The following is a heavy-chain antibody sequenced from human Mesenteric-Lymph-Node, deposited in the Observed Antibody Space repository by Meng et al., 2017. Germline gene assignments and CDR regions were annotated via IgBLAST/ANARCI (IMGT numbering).Heavy chain of an antibody. CDR2: IYASGST. CDR1: SGSISSSSYY. V-gene: IGHV4-61*02. CDR3: ARGYCSGGSCYYYYYGMDV. Sequence: SETLSLTCTVSSGSISSSSYYWSWIRQPAGKGLEWIGRIYASGSTKYNPSLKSRVTISVDTSKNQFSLKLSSVTAADTAVYYCARGYCSGGSCYYYYYGMDVWGQGTTVTVSS. J-gene: IGHJ6*02. D-gene: IGHD2-15*01.